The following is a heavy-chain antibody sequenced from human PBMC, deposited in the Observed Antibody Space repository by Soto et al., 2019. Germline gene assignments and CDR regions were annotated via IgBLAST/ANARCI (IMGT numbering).Heavy chain of an antibody. D-gene: IGHD4-17*01. CDR2: IYPGDSDT. J-gene: IGHJ4*02. CDR3: ARPSGDPGEDYGPFDY. V-gene: IGHV5-51*01. CDR1: GYSFTSYW. Sequence: PGESLKISCKGSGYSFTSYWIGWVRQMPGKGLEWMGIIYPGDSDTRYSPSFQGQVTISADKSISTAYLQWSSLKASDTAMYYCARPSGDPGEDYGPFDYWGQGTLVTVSS.